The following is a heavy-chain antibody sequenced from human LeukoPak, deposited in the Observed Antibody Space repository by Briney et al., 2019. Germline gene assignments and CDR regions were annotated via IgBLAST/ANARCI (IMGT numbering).Heavy chain of an antibody. J-gene: IGHJ1*01. V-gene: IGHV3-74*01. CDR1: GFTFSSYW. CDR3: ARAPSEIGGYYPEYFRH. Sequence: GGSLRLSCAASGFTFSSYWMHWVRQAPGKGLVWVSRIKSDGSTRYADSVKGRFTISRDNAKNTVSLQMNSLRAEDTGVYYCARAPSEIGGYYPEYFRHWGQGTLVTASP. D-gene: IGHD3-22*01. CDR2: IKSDGST.